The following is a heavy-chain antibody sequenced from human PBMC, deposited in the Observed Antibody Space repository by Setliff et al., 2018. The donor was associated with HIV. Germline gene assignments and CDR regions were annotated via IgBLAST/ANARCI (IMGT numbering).Heavy chain of an antibody. CDR1: GYTFTSYY. Sequence: GASVKVSCKASGYTFTSYYMHWVRQAPGQGLEWMGIINPSGGSTSYAQKFQGRVTMTRDTSTSTVYMELSSLRSEDTAVYYCARVSSTSCYGGPCRRTPRDYYYYYYMDVWGKGTTVTVSS. V-gene: IGHV1-46*01. D-gene: IGHD2-2*01. J-gene: IGHJ6*03. CDR2: INPSGGST. CDR3: ARVSSTSCYGGPCRRTPRDYYYYYYMDV.